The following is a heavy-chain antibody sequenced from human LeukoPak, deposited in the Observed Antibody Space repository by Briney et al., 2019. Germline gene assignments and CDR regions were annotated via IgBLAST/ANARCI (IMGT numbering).Heavy chain of an antibody. CDR1: GFTFSDYY. CDR3: ARGALYDFWSGYPQITDYYMDV. Sequence: GGSLRLSCAASGFTFSDYYMSWIRQAPGKGLEWVSYISSSGSTIYYADSVKGRFTISRDNAKNSLYLQMNSLRAEDTAVYYCARGALYDFWSGYPQITDYYMDVWGKGTTVTVSS. V-gene: IGHV3-11*01. D-gene: IGHD3-3*01. CDR2: ISSSGSTI. J-gene: IGHJ6*03.